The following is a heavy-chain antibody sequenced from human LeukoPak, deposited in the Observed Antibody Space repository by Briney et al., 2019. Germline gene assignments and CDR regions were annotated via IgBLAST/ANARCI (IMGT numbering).Heavy chain of an antibody. V-gene: IGHV4-39*07. CDR2: FFYSGTT. D-gene: IGHD6-19*01. CDR3: ARYSSSYSSGWFAE. J-gene: IGHJ4*02. CDR1: GDSITSTSYY. Sequence: SETLSLTCSVSGDSITSTSYYWAWIRQPPGKGLEWIGSFFYSGTTHYTPSLRSRVSISVDTAKNQFSLKLSSVTAADTAVYYCARYSSSYSSGWFAEWGQGTLVTVSS.